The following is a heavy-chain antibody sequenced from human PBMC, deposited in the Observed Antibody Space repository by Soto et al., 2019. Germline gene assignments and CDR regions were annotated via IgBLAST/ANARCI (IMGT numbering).Heavy chain of an antibody. V-gene: IGHV1-8*01. J-gene: IGHJ4*02. D-gene: IGHD3-3*01. CDR1: GYTFTSYD. Sequence: ASVKVSCKASGYTFTSYDINWVRQATGQGLEWMGWMNPNSGNTGYAQKFQGRVTMTRNTSISTAYMELSSLRSEDTAVYYCARGRNTIITIFGVVTPQFDYWGQGTLVTVSS. CDR2: MNPNSGNT. CDR3: ARGRNTIITIFGVVTPQFDY.